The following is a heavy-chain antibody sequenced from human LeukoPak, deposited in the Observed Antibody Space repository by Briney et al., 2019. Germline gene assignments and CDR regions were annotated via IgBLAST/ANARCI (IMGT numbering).Heavy chain of an antibody. CDR2: IIPIFGTA. CDR3: ARAPYYYDSSGYYDLPADY. V-gene: IGHV1-69*05. Sequence: GASVKVSCKASGGTFSSYAISWVRQAPGQGLEWMGGIIPIFGTANYAQKFQGRVTITTDESTSTAYMELSSLRSEDTAVYYCARAPYYYDSSGYYDLPADYWGQGTLVTVSS. CDR1: GGTFSSYA. D-gene: IGHD3-22*01. J-gene: IGHJ4*02.